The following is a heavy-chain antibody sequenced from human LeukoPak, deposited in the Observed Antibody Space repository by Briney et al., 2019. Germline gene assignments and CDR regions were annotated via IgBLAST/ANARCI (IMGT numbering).Heavy chain of an antibody. CDR3: ARGDYGGYPPSYYYYMDV. J-gene: IGHJ6*03. D-gene: IGHD4-17*01. V-gene: IGHV1-8*01. CDR2: MNPNSGNT. CDR1: GYTFTSYD. Sequence: GASVKVSCKASGYTFTSYDINWVRQATGQGLEWMGWMNPNSGNTGYAQKFQGRVTMTRNTSISTAYMELSSLRSEDTAVYYCARGDYGGYPPSYYYYMDVWGKGTTVTVSS.